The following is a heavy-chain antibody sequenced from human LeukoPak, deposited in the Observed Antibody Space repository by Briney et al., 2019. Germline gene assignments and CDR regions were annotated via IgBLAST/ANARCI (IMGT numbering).Heavy chain of an antibody. V-gene: IGHV3-33*01. CDR2: IWYDGSNK. D-gene: IGHD3-9*01. CDR3: ARGDYDILTGYYPPPPFYYYYYGMDV. Sequence: GGSLRLSCAASGFTFSSYGMHWVRQAPGKGLEWVAVIWYDGSNKYYADSVKGRFTISRDNSKNTLYLQMNGLRAEDTAVYYCARGDYDILTGYYPPPPFYYYYYGMDVWGKGTTVTVSS. CDR1: GFTFSSYG. J-gene: IGHJ6*04.